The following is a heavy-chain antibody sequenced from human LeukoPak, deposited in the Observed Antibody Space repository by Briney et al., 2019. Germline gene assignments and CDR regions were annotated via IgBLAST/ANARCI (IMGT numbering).Heavy chain of an antibody. D-gene: IGHD5-18*01. CDR2: ISGSGSST. Sequence: GGSLRLSCAASGFTFSSCAMSWVRQAPGKGLEWVSGISGSGSSTYFADSVKGRFTISRDNSKNTLYLQMNSLRAEDTAVYYCAKDLRGYNYGSFDYWGQGTLVTVSS. CDR3: AKDLRGYNYGSFDY. CDR1: GFTFSSCA. V-gene: IGHV3-23*01. J-gene: IGHJ4*02.